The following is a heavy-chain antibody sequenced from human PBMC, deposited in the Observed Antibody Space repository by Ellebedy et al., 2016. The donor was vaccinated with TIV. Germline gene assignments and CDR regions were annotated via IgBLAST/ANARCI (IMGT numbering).Heavy chain of an antibody. J-gene: IGHJ4*02. CDR3: ARDHGY. Sequence: GESLKISCAASGFTFSSYGMHWVRQAPGKGLEWVAVIWYDGSNKYYADSVKGRFTISRDNSKNTLYLQMNSLRDEDTAVYYCARDHGYWGQGTLVTVSS. V-gene: IGHV3-33*08. CDR1: GFTFSSYG. CDR2: IWYDGSNK.